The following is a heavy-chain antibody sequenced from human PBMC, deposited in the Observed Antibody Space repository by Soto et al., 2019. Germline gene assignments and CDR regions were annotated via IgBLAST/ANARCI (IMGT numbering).Heavy chain of an antibody. D-gene: IGHD3-10*01. Sequence: QVQLVQSGAEVKKPGASVKVSCKASGYTFTSYGISWVRQAPGQGLEWMGWINVDNGNTNYAQNLQGRVTMTTDTSTSTAYLDLRSLRSDDTAVYFCARDTSRGEYDYWGQGTLVTVSS. J-gene: IGHJ4*02. CDR3: ARDTSRGEYDY. CDR1: GYTFTSYG. CDR2: INVDNGNT. V-gene: IGHV1-18*01.